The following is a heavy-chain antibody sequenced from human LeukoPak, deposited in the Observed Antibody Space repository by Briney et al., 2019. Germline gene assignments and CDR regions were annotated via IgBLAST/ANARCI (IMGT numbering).Heavy chain of an antibody. CDR1: GFSFSRYA. J-gene: IGHJ4*02. CDR2: ISATGAYT. Sequence: PGGSLRLSCAASGFSFSRYAMNWVRQAPGKGLEWVSAISATGAYTYFADSVKGRFTISRDNSKNTLALQMNSLRAEDTAVYYCAKDKWVGVTLPGHYFDYWGQGTLVTVSS. CDR3: AKDKWVGVTLPGHYFDY. V-gene: IGHV3-23*01. D-gene: IGHD1-26*01.